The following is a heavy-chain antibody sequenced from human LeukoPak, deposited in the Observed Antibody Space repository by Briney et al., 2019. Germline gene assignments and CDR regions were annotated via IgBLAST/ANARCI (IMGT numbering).Heavy chain of an antibody. CDR1: GGSISSSSYY. D-gene: IGHD5-18*01. CDR3: ASYVDTAMVGYYFDY. J-gene: IGHJ4*02. CDR2: IYYSGST. Sequence: PSETLSLTCTVSGGSISSSSYYWGWIRQPPGKGLEWIGSIYYSGSTYYNPSLKSRVTISVDTSKNQFSLKLSSVTAADTAVYYCASYVDTAMVGYYFDYWGQGTLVTVSS. V-gene: IGHV4-39*07.